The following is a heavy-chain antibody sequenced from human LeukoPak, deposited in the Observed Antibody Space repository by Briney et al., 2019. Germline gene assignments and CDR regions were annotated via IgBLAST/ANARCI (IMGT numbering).Heavy chain of an antibody. CDR1: GGSISSYY. CDR3: ARTAAAGIYYYYYGMDV. D-gene: IGHD6-13*01. CDR2: IYYSGSN. Sequence: NPSETLSLTCTVSGGSISSYYWSWIRQPPGKGLEWIGYIYYSGSNNYNPSLKSRVTISVDTSKNQFSLKLSSVTAADTAVYYCARTAAAGIYYYYYGMDVWGQGTTVTVSS. V-gene: IGHV4-59*01. J-gene: IGHJ6*02.